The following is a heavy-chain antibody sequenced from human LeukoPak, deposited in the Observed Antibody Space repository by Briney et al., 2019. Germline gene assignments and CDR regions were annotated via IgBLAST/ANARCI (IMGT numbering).Heavy chain of an antibody. D-gene: IGHD3-9*01. CDR1: GGSFSGYY. Sequence: SETLSLTWAVYGGSFSGYYWSWIRQPPGKGLEWIGEINHSGSTNYNPSLKSRVTISVDTSKNQFSLKLSSVTAADTAVYYCARGPALAYDILTGYYTSESYFDYWGQGTLVTVSS. CDR3: ARGPALAYDILTGYYTSESYFDY. J-gene: IGHJ4*02. CDR2: INHSGST. V-gene: IGHV4-34*01.